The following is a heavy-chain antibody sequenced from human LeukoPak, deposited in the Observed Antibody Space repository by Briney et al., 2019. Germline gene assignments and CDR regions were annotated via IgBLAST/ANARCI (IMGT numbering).Heavy chain of an antibody. D-gene: IGHD3-22*01. CDR3: ARQDYDSSGYYYGGPDY. J-gene: IGHJ4*02. CDR1: GGSISSSSYY. Sequence: SETLSLTCTVSGGSISSSSYYWGWIRQPPGKGLEWIGSIYYSGSTYYNPSLKSRVTISVDTSKNQFSLKLSSVTAADTAVYYCARQDYDSSGYYYGGPDYWGQGTLVTVSS. CDR2: IYYSGST. V-gene: IGHV4-39*01.